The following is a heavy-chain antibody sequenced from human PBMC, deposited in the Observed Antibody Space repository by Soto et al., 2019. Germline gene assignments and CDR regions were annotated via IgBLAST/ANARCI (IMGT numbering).Heavy chain of an antibody. D-gene: IGHD6-13*01. CDR1: GGTFSSYA. CDR3: ARVIGIAPYYYYYGMDV. Sequence: QVQRVQSGAEVKKPGSSVKVSCKASGGTFSSYAISWVRQAPGQGLEWMGGIISIFGTANYAQKFQGRVTITADESTSTAYMELSSLRSEDTAVYYCARVIGIAPYYYYYGMDVWGQGTTVTVSS. V-gene: IGHV1-69*01. J-gene: IGHJ6*02. CDR2: IISIFGTA.